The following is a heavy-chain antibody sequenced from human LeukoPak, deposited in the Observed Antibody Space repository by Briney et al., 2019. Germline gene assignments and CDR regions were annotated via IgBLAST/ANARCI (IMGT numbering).Heavy chain of an antibody. V-gene: IGHV3-53*01. J-gene: IGHJ6*02. CDR3: ARDRFDFWSGLDYYYGMDV. CDR2: IYSGGST. Sequence: GGSLRLSCTASGVTLSSYAMSWARQAPGKGLEWVSVIYSGGSTYYADSVKGRFTISRDNSKNTLYLQMNSLRAEDTAVYYCARDRFDFWSGLDYYYGMDVWGQGTTVTVSS. D-gene: IGHD3-3*01. CDR1: GVTLSSYA.